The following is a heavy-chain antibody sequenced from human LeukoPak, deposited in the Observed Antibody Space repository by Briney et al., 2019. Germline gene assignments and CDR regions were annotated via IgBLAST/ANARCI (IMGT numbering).Heavy chain of an antibody. D-gene: IGHD3-10*01. V-gene: IGHV4-4*07. CDR1: GGSFSSYY. CDR3: ARAIWYGSGTTAFDY. Sequence: SETLSLTYTVSGGSFSSYYWSWIRQPAGKGLEWIGRIYTSGITNYNTNYNPSLSSRVTMSVDTSKNQFSLKLNSVTAADTAVYYCARAIWYGSGTTAFDYWGPGTLVTVSS. CDR2: IYTSGITNYNT. J-gene: IGHJ4*02.